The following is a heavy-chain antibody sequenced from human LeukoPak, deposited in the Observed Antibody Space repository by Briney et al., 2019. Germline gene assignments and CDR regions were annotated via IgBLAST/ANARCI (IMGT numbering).Heavy chain of an antibody. Sequence: ASVNVSCKASGYTFTSSAMQWVRQARGQRLEWMGWISAYNGNTNYAQKLQGRVTMTTDTSTSTAYMELRSLRSDDTAVYYCARVRYGDSWYYWGQGTLVTVSS. CDR3: ARVRYGDSWYY. D-gene: IGHD4-17*01. V-gene: IGHV1-18*01. CDR1: GYTFTSSA. CDR2: ISAYNGNT. J-gene: IGHJ4*02.